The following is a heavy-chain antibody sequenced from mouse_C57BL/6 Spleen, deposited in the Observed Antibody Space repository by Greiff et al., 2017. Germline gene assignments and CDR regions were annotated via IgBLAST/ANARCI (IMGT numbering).Heavy chain of an antibody. CDR1: GYSFTGYY. CDR2: INPSTGGT. J-gene: IGHJ2*01. D-gene: IGHD6-1*01. CDR3: ARMGQDGDY. V-gene: IGHV1-42*01. Sequence: EVQLQQSGPELVKPGASVKISCKASGYSFTGYYMNWVKQSPEQSLEWIGVINPSTGGTTYNQKFKAKATLTVDKSSSTAYMQLKSLISEGAEVDYFARMGQDGDYWGQGTTLTVSS.